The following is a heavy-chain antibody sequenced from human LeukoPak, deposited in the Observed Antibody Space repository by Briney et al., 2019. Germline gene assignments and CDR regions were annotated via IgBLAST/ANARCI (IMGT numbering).Heavy chain of an antibody. CDR2: INHSGST. CDR3: ARHPFATPFDS. V-gene: IGHV4-34*01. Sequence: SETLSLTCAVYGGSFSGYYWSWIRQPPGKGLEWIGEINHSGSTNYNPSLKSRVTISVDTSKNQFSLKLSSVTAADTALYFCARHPFATPFDSWGPGTLVTVSS. J-gene: IGHJ4*02. D-gene: IGHD2-15*01. CDR1: GGSFSGYY.